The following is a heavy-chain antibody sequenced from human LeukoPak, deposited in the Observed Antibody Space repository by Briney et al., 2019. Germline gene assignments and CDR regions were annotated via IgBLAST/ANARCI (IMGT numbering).Heavy chain of an antibody. CDR3: ARDMVRGVNSLYYFDY. CDR2: ISGSGGST. Sequence: PGGSLRLSCAASGFTYSSFWMSWVRQAPGKGLEWVSAISGSGGSTYYADSVKGRFTISRDNSKNTLYLQMNSLRAEDTAVYYCARDMVRGVNSLYYFDYWGQGTLVTVSS. CDR1: GFTYSSFW. D-gene: IGHD3-10*01. J-gene: IGHJ4*02. V-gene: IGHV3-23*01.